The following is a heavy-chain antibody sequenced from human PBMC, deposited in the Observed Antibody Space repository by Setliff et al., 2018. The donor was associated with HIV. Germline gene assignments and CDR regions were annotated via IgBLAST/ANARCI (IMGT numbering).Heavy chain of an antibody. Sequence: ASVKVSCKASGYTFTSSGITWVRQAPGQGLEWMGWIGTYNGDTNYAQKFQGRVTMTTDTSTSTAYMELRSPISGDTAVYYCAREGLWFGDRGYYMDVWGTGTAVTVSS. CDR1: GYTFTSSG. CDR2: IGTYNGDT. CDR3: AREGLWFGDRGYYMDV. J-gene: IGHJ6*03. V-gene: IGHV1-18*01. D-gene: IGHD3-10*01.